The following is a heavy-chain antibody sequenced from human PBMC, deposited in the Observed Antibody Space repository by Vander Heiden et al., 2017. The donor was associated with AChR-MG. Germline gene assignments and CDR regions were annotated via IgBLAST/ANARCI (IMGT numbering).Heavy chain of an antibody. CDR2: ISFDGRNR. CDR3: AKEALRSAGHIDS. J-gene: IGHJ4*02. Sequence: QLHRVESGGGVVQPGRSLRLSCAAYGFTFDNYGIHWVRQAPGKGLEWVTVISFDGRNRYYADSVRGRFNISRDNSKNTAYLQMNSLRPEDTAIYYCAKEALRSAGHIDSWGQGTLVTVSS. V-gene: IGHV3-30*18. CDR1: GFTFDNYG.